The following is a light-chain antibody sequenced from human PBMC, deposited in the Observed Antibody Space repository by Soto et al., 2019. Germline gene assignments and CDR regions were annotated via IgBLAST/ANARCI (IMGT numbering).Light chain of an antibody. CDR3: QQSYSSPFT. CDR2: AAS. V-gene: IGKV1-39*01. Sequence: IQMTQSPSSLSASVGDRVTITCRTSQSISNYLSWIQQKPGKAPKLLIYAASSLQSGVPSRFSGSGSETDFTLTISSLQPEDFATYYCQQSYSSPFTFGPGTKVDLK. J-gene: IGKJ3*01. CDR1: QSISNY.